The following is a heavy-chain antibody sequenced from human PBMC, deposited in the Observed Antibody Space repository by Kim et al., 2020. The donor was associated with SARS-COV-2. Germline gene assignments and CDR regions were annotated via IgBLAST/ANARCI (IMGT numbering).Heavy chain of an antibody. V-gene: IGHV3-48*03. D-gene: IGHD3-22*01. CDR2: ISSRGRRI. CDR3: ARLDDTRGYFFDS. CDR1: GFSFSTYE. J-gene: IGHJ4*02. Sequence: GGSLRLSCAASGFSFSTYEMIWVRQAPGKGLEWVSYISSRGRRIYYADSLKGRFTVSRDNAKNSLYLQMTNLRAEDTAVYFCARLDDTRGYFFDSWGQG.